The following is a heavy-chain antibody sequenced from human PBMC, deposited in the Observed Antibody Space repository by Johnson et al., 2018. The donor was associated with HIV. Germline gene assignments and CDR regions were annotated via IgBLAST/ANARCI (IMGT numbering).Heavy chain of an antibody. Sequence: QVQLVESGGGVVQPGGSLRLSCAASGFTFSSYGMHWVRKAPGKGLEWVAFIRYDGSNKYYEDSVKGRFTISRDNSKNTLYLQMNSLRAEDTAVYYCAKIGQWRERLDAFDVWGQGTMVTVSS. V-gene: IGHV3-30*02. CDR1: GFTFSSYG. CDR3: AKIGQWRERLDAFDV. D-gene: IGHD6-19*01. J-gene: IGHJ3*01. CDR2: IRYDGSNK.